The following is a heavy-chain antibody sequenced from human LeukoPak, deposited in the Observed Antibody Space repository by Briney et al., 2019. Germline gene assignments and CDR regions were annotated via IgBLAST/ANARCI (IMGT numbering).Heavy chain of an antibody. CDR3: ARERLEPLKIGAYYCDY. CDR2: IYTSGST. V-gene: IGHV4-4*07. J-gene: IGHJ4*02. CDR1: GGSISSYY. D-gene: IGHD1-1*01. Sequence: SETLSLTCTVSGGSISSYYWSWIRQPAGKGLEWIGRIYTSGSTNYNPSLKSRVTMSVDTSKNQFSLKLSSVTAADTAVYYCARERLEPLKIGAYYCDYWGQGTLVTVSS.